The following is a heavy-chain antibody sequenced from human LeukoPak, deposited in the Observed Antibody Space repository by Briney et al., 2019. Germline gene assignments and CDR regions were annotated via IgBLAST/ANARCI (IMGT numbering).Heavy chain of an antibody. D-gene: IGHD3-16*02. V-gene: IGHV4-39*01. CDR2: IYYSGST. J-gene: IGHJ6*03. CDR3: ARRTITLGGVIVMGDYNRDV. Sequence: PSETLSLTCTVSGGSISSSSYYWGWIRQPQGKGLEWIGSIYYSGSTYYNPSLKSRVTISVDTSKNQFSLKLSSVTAADTAGYYCARRTITLGGVIVMGDYNRDVWGKGPTVTVSS. CDR1: GGSISSSSYY.